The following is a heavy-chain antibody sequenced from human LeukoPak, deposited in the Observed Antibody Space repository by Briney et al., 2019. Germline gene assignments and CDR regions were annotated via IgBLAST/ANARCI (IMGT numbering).Heavy chain of an antibody. CDR2: ISAYYDNT. Sequence: ASVKVSCKASGYTFTGYYMHWVRQAPGQGLEWMGWISAYYDNTNYAQKLQGRVTMTTDTSTTTAYMELRSLRSDDTAMYYCARDGVRVPAAVDYWGQGTLVTVSS. CDR3: ARDGVRVPAAVDY. D-gene: IGHD2-2*01. CDR1: GYTFTGYY. J-gene: IGHJ4*02. V-gene: IGHV1-18*04.